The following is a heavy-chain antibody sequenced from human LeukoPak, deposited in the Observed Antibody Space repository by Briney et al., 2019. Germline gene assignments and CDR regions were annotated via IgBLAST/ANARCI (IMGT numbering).Heavy chain of an antibody. CDR1: GGSISGYY. V-gene: IGHV4-59*08. Sequence: PSETLSLTCTVSGGSISGYYWSWIRQPPGKGLEWIGYIYYSGTTNYNPSLESRVTMSLDTSKNQFSLKLSSVTAADTAVYYCANYVDTTPSNWFDPWGQGTLVTVSS. J-gene: IGHJ5*02. D-gene: IGHD5-18*01. CDR3: ANYVDTTPSNWFDP. CDR2: IYYSGTT.